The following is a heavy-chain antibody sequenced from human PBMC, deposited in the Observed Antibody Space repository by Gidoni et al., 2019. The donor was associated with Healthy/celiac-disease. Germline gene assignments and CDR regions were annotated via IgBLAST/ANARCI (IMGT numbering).Heavy chain of an antibody. CDR2: ISAYNGNT. Sequence: QLQLAQSGAEVKKPGASVKVSCQASGYTFTSYGISWVRQAPGQGLEWMGWISAYNGNTNYAQKLQGRVTMTTDTSTSTAYMELRSLRSDDSAVYYCARDQSLRFLEWFGSAEYFQHWGQGTLVTVSS. J-gene: IGHJ1*01. V-gene: IGHV1-18*01. CDR1: GYTFTSYG. D-gene: IGHD3-3*01. CDR3: ARDQSLRFLEWFGSAEYFQH.